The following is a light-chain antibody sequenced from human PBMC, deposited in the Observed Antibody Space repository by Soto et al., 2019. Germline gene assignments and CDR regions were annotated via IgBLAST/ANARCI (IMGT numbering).Light chain of an antibody. V-gene: IGLV2-23*03. CDR1: SSDVGSYNL. CDR3: CSYAGSSTFYV. CDR2: EGS. J-gene: IGLJ1*01. Sequence: QSVLTQPASVSGSPGQSITISCTGTSSDVGSYNLVSWYQQHPGKAPKLMIYEGSKRPSGVSNRFSGSKSGNTASLTISGLQAEDESGYYCCSYAGSSTFYVFGTGTNVTVL.